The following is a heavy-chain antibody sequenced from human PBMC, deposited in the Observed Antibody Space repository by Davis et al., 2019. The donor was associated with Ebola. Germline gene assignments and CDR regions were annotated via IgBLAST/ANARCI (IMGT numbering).Heavy chain of an antibody. CDR1: GYSISSGYY. V-gene: IGHV4-61*01. D-gene: IGHD5-24*01. J-gene: IGHJ4*02. CDR2: IYYSGST. CDR3: ARGGTLITAAY. Sequence: PSEPLSLTCAVPGYSISSGYYWSCIRQPPGKGLEWIGYIYYSGSTNHNPSLKSRVTISVDTSKNQFSLKLTSVTAADTAVYYCARGGTLITAAYWGQGNLLPVSS.